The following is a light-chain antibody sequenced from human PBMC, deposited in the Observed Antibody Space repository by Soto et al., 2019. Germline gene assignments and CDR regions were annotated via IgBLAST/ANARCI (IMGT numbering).Light chain of an antibody. CDR3: LQPSRFPWT. V-gene: IGKV1-12*01. Sequence: DIQMTQSPSSVSASVGDRVTITCRASQDISTWLAWYQQKPGKAPKLLIYATSSVQNGVPSWFSGRGSGTDFTLTISSLQPEDFATYYCLQPSRFPWTFVQGTKVEIK. J-gene: IGKJ1*01. CDR2: ATS. CDR1: QDISTW.